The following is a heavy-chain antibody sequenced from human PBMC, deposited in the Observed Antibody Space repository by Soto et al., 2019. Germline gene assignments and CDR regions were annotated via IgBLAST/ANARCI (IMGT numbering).Heavy chain of an antibody. Sequence: QVQLVQSGAEEKKPGASVKVSCKASGYTFTSYAMHWVRQAPGQRLEWMGWINAGNGNTKYSQKFQGRVTITRDTXGGKAYMARRSLRSEDTPVYYWPRDGGGPLYWFDPWGQGTLVTVSS. J-gene: IGHJ5*02. CDR2: INAGNGNT. CDR1: GYTFTSYA. D-gene: IGHD3-10*01. CDR3: PRDGGGPLYWFDP. V-gene: IGHV1-3*05.